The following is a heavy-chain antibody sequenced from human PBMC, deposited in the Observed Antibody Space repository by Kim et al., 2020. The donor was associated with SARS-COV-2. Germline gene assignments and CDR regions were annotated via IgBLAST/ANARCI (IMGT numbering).Heavy chain of an antibody. D-gene: IGHD2-21*02. Sequence: SETLSLTCTVSGGSISSGDYYWSWIRQPPGKGLEWIGYIYYSGSTYYNPSLKSRVTISVDTSKNQFSLKLSSVTAADTAVYYCARVQVRRHIVVVTASRHCFDYWGQGTLVTVSS. CDR3: ARVQVRRHIVVVTASRHCFDY. CDR1: GGSISSGDYY. V-gene: IGHV4-30-4*01. J-gene: IGHJ4*02. CDR2: IYYSGST.